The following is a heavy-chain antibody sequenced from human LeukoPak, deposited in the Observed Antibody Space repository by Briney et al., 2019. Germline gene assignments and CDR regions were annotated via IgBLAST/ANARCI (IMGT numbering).Heavy chain of an antibody. V-gene: IGHV3-53*01. J-gene: IGHJ4*02. CDR2: IYSGGST. Sequence: PGGSLRLSRAASGFTVSSNYMSWVRQAPGKGLEWVSVIYSGGSTYYADSVKGRFTISRDNSKNTLYLQMNSLRAEDTAVYYCARDLGDYGDYWGQGTLVTVSS. CDR1: GFTVSSNY. CDR3: ARDLGDYGDY.